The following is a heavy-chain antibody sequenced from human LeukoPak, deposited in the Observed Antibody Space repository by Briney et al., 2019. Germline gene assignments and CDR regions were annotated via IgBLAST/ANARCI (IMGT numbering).Heavy chain of an antibody. V-gene: IGHV4-39*07. D-gene: IGHD3-3*01. CDR1: GGSISSGGYY. J-gene: IGHJ1*01. CDR2: INHSGST. CDR3: ARGPRAVDSYYDFWSGYYTTSAEYFQH. Sequence: SETLSLTCTVSGGSISSGGYYWSWIRQPPGKGLEWIGEINHSGSTNYNPSLKSRVTISVDTSKNQFYLKLSSVTAADTAVYYCARGPRAVDSYYDFWSGYYTTSAEYFQHWGQGTLVTVSS.